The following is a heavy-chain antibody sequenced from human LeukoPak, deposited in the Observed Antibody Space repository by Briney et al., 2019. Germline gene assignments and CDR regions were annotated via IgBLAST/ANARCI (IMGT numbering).Heavy chain of an antibody. CDR2: INHSGST. CDR1: GGSFSGYY. Sequence: PSETLSLTCAVYGGSFSGYYWSWIRQPPGEGLEWIGEINHSGSTNYNPSLKSRVTISVDTSKNQFSLKLSSVTAADTAVYYCARVRVVCCAPFDYWGQGTLVTVSS. CDR3: ARVRVVCCAPFDY. D-gene: IGHD2-21*01. J-gene: IGHJ4*02. V-gene: IGHV4-34*01.